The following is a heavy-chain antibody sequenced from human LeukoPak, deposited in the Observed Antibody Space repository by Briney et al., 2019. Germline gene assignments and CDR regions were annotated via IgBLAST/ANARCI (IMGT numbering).Heavy chain of an antibody. D-gene: IGHD1-1*01. V-gene: IGHV3-49*03. CDR3: STVQLERSRSIYYYMDV. CDR2: IRSRSYGGTT. J-gene: IGHJ6*03. CDR1: GFSFDDFA. Sequence: GGSLRLSCTTSGFSFDDFAMSWFRQAPGKGLEWITSIRSRSYGGTTDYAASVRGRFSISRDASKSIAYLQVNSLKPEDTAVYFCSTVQLERSRSIYYYMDVWGKGTTVTVSS.